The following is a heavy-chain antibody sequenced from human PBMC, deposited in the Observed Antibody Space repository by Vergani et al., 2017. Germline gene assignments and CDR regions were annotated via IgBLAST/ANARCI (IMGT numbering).Heavy chain of an antibody. V-gene: IGHV3-30*04. D-gene: IGHD4-23*01. CDR1: GFTFSTYA. CDR3: AGDRSNVYGGSSGDAFHN. Sequence: QVQLVESGGGVVQPGRSLRLSCAAPGFTFSTYAMHWVRQAPGKGLEWVAVITHDGSHKYYADSVKGRFTISRDNSKNTLYLQMNSLRAEDTAVYDCAGDRSNVYGGSSGDAFHNWGQGTMVTVSS. CDR2: ITHDGSHK. J-gene: IGHJ3*02.